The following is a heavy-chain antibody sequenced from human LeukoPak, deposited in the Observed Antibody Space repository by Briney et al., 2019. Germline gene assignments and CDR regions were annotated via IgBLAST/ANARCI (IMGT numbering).Heavy chain of an antibody. V-gene: IGHV4-59*12. D-gene: IGHD6-13*01. J-gene: IGHJ5*02. CDR3: ARRASSSWFNWFDP. CDR1: DDSITMYY. Sequence: SETLSLTCSVSDDSITMYYWTWIRQPPGKGLEWIGYIYYSGSTNYNPSLKSRVTISVDTSKNQFSLKLSSVTAADTAVYYCARRASSSWFNWFDPWGQGTLVTVSS. CDR2: IYYSGST.